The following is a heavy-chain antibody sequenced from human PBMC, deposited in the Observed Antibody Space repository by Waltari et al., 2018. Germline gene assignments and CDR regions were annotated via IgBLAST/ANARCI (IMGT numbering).Heavy chain of an antibody. CDR3: ARTRGIGYYYYYYMDV. CDR2: INHSGST. D-gene: IGHD3-16*01. V-gene: IGHV4-34*01. J-gene: IGHJ6*03. Sequence: QVQLQQRGAGLLKPSETLSLTCAVYGGSFSGYYCSWLRQPPGKGLGWIGEINHSGSTNYNPSLKSRVTISVDTSKNQFSLKLSSVTAADTAVYYCARTRGIGYYYYYYMDVWGKGTTVTVSS. CDR1: GGSFSGYY.